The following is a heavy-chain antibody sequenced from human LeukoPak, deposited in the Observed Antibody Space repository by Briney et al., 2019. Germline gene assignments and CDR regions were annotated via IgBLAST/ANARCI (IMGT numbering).Heavy chain of an antibody. J-gene: IGHJ6*02. D-gene: IGHD6-13*01. CDR2: ISYDGSNK. Sequence: GGSLRLSCAASGFTFSSYAMHWVRQAPGKGLEWVAVISYDGSNKYYADSVKGRFTISRDNSKNTLYLQMNSLRAEDTAVYYCARGSSWQVYYYGMDVWGQGTTVTVSS. CDR3: ARGSSWQVYYYGMDV. V-gene: IGHV3-30*04. CDR1: GFTFSSYA.